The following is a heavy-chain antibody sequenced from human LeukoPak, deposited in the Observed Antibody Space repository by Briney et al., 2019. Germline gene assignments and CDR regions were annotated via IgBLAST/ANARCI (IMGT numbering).Heavy chain of an antibody. CDR1: GGSISSYY. V-gene: IGHV4-34*01. Sequence: PSETLSLTCTVSGGSISSYYWSWIRQPPGKGLEWIGEINHSGSTNYNPSLKSRVTISVDTSKNQFSLKLSSVTAADTAVYYCARVFYDSSGYYWDENWGQGTLVTVSS. CDR2: INHSGST. CDR3: ARVFYDSSGYYWDEN. D-gene: IGHD3-22*01. J-gene: IGHJ4*02.